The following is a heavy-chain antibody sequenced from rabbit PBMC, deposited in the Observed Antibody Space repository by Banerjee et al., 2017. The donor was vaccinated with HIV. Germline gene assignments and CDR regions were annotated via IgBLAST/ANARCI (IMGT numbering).Heavy chain of an antibody. D-gene: IGHD4-2*01. CDR2: IDAGNSNT. CDR1: GFSFSSIYW. J-gene: IGHJ4*01. CDR3: SRGTERVALTL. Sequence: EESGGGLVQPEGSLTLTCTASGFSFSSIYWICWVRQAPGEGPEWIACIDAGNSNTDYASWAKGRFTISKTSSTTVALRMTSLTAADTATYFCSRGTERVALTLWGQGTLVTVS. V-gene: IGHV1S45*01.